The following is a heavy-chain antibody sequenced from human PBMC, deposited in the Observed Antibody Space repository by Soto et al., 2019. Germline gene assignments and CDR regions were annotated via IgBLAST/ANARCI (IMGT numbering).Heavy chain of an antibody. J-gene: IGHJ5*02. D-gene: IGHD3-22*01. Sequence: SETLSLTCTVSAVSVSSGRYYWSWIRQPPGNVLEGIGYIYYSGSTNYNPSLKIRGTISVDTSQHQFSLKLSSVTAAYTAVYYCARRPGGGYYYDSSGYDLPYNWFAPWGQGTLLTVSS. V-gene: IGHV4-61*01. CDR3: ARRPGGGYYYDSSGYDLPYNWFAP. CDR1: AVSVSSGRYY. CDR2: IYYSGST.